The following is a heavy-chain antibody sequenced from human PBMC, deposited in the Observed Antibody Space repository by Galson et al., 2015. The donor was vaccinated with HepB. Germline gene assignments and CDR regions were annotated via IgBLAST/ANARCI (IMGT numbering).Heavy chain of an antibody. CDR2: IYHSGST. Sequence: ETLSLTCTVSGYSISSGYYWGWIRQPPGKGLEWIGSIYHSGSTYYNPSLKSRVTISVDTSKNQFSLKLSSVTAADTAVYYCARGVHYYDSSGYLISAFDIWGQGTMVTVSS. J-gene: IGHJ3*02. D-gene: IGHD3-22*01. V-gene: IGHV4-38-2*02. CDR3: ARGVHYYDSSGYLISAFDI. CDR1: GYSISSGYY.